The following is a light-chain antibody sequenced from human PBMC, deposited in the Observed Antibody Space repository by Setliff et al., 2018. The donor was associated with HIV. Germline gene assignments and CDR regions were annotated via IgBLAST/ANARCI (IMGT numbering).Light chain of an antibody. Sequence: QSVLAQPASVSGSPGQSITISCTGTNSDIGGYNYVSWHQQHPGKGPKLIIFQVSNRPSGVSNRFSGSKSGNTASLTISGLQAEDEADYYCSASRPSRTLVVFGTGTKVTVL. V-gene: IGLV2-14*01. CDR2: QVS. J-gene: IGLJ1*01. CDR3: SASRPSRTLVV. CDR1: NSDIGGYNY.